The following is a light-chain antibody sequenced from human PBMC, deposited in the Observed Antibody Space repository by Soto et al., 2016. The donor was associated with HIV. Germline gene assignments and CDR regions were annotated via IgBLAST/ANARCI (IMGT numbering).Light chain of an antibody. J-gene: IGKJ2*01. CDR1: QSLLHSNGYNY. Sequence: DIVMTQSPLSLPVTPGEPASISCRSGQSLLHSNGYNYLDWYLQKPGQSPQLLIYLGSNRASGVPDRFSGSGSGTDFTLKINRVEAEDVGVYYCMQALQTPRTFGQGTKLEIK. V-gene: IGKV2-28*01. CDR2: LGS. CDR3: MQALQTPRT.